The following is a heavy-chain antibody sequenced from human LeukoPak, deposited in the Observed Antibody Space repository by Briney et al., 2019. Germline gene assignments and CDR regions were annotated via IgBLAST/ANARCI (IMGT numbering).Heavy chain of an antibody. CDR3: AKSVGVTAAGAFDY. CDR1: GFTFSNYA. V-gene: IGHV3-23*01. CDR2: TSGSGGDT. D-gene: IGHD6-13*01. J-gene: IGHJ4*02. Sequence: GGSLRLSCAASGFTFSNYAMTWVRQAPGKGLEWVSATSGSGGDTYYADSVKGRFTISRDNSKNTLYLQMNSLRAEDTAVFFCAKSVGVTAAGAFDYWGLGTLVTVSS.